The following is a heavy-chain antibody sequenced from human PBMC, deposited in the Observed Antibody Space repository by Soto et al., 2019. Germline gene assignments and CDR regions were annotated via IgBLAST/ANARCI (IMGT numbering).Heavy chain of an antibody. Sequence: GGSLRLSCAASGFTFSSYAMSWVRQAPGKGLEWVSAISGSGGSTYYADSVKGRFTISRDNSKNTLYLQMNSLRAEDTAVYYCSGAESPDTAYFSLYWGQGTPVTVSS. CDR1: GFTFSSYA. J-gene: IGHJ4*02. V-gene: IGHV3-23*01. D-gene: IGHD1-26*01. CDR3: SGAESPDTAYFSLY. CDR2: ISGSGGST.